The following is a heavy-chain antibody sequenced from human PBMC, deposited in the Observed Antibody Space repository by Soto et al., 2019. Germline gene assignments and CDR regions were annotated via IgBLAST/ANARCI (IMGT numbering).Heavy chain of an antibody. D-gene: IGHD3-10*01. V-gene: IGHV2-5*02. Sequence: QITLKESGPTLVKPTQTLTLTCTFSGFSLSTSGVGVGWIRQPPGKALEWLALIYWDDDKRYSPSLKSRLTITTNTPKNLVCVTMTNMDPVDTATYHCANENRYYYGSGTPDIWGQGTMVTVSS. CDR3: ANENRYYYGSGTPDI. J-gene: IGHJ3*02. CDR1: GFSLSTSGVG. CDR2: IYWDDDK.